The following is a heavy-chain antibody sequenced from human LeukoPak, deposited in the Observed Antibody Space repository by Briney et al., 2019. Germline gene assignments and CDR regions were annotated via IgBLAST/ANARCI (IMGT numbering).Heavy chain of an antibody. CDR3: ARVSWFPGTSYYYMDV. J-gene: IGHJ6*03. Sequence: SDILSLICTVSGRPNKSYYGSWIRQPPGEGLEGMSYIQYSGSNNYNPSLKRRVTIPVDTSKNQFSLKLGSVTAADTAVYYCARVSWFPGTSYYYMDVWGKGTTVTVSS. CDR2: IQYSGSN. D-gene: IGHD1-1*01. CDR1: GRPNKSYY. V-gene: IGHV4-59*07.